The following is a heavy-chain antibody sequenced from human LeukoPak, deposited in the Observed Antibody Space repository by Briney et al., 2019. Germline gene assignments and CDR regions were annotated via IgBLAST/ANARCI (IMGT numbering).Heavy chain of an antibody. Sequence: SETLSLTCTVSGGSISSYYWSWIRQPAGKGLEWIGRIYTSGSTNYNPSLKSRVTMSVDTSKNQFSLKLSSVTAADTAVYYCARRFDSSGYYVYYFDYWGQGTLVTVSS. CDR3: ARRFDSSGYYVYYFDY. D-gene: IGHD3-22*01. J-gene: IGHJ4*02. CDR1: GGSISSYY. V-gene: IGHV4-4*07. CDR2: IYTSGST.